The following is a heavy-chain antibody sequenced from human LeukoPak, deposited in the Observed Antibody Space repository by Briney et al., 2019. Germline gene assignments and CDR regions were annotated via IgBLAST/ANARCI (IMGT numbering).Heavy chain of an antibody. V-gene: IGHV4-59*01. J-gene: IGHJ6*02. CDR1: GGSISSYY. D-gene: IGHD3-3*01. CDR3: ARSASYYDFWSGYPTYYYYYGMDV. Sequence: SETLSLTCTVSGGSISSYYWSWIRQLPGKGLEWIGYIYYSGSTDYNPSLKSRVTISVDTSKNQFSLKLSSVTAADTAVYYCARSASYYDFWSGYPTYYYYYGMDVWGQGTTVTVSS. CDR2: IYYSGST.